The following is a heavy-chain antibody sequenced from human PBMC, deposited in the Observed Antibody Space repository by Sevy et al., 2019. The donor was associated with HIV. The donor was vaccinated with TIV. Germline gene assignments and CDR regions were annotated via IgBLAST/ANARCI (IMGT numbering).Heavy chain of an antibody. V-gene: IGHV3-21*01. J-gene: IGHJ4*02. D-gene: IGHD3-9*01. Sequence: GGSLRLSCAASGFTFSSYSMNWVRQAPGKGLEWLSSISSSSSYIYYADSVKGRFTISRDNAKNSLYLQMNSLRAEDTAVYYCMIDLAYDDILTGPPKEDYWGQGTLVTVSS. CDR3: MIDLAYDDILTGPPKEDY. CDR2: ISSSSSYI. CDR1: GFTFSSYS.